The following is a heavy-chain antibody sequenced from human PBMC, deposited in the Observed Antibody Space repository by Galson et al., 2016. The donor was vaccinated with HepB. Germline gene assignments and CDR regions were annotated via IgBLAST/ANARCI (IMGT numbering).Heavy chain of an antibody. D-gene: IGHD3-3*01. CDR3: ARNYDFWNGYYVLDY. J-gene: IGHJ4*02. CDR1: GGSISSGVCY. Sequence: TLSLTCTVSGGSISSGVCYWSWVRQHPGKGLEWIGYIHYTGGTYYNPSLKSRVTISVDTSKNQFSLKLSPVTAADTAVYYCARNYDFWNGYYVLDYWGQGTLVTVSS. V-gene: IGHV4-31*03. CDR2: IHYTGGT.